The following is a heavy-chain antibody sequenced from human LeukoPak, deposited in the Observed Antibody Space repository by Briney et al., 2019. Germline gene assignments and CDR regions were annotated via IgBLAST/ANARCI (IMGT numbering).Heavy chain of an antibody. Sequence: SETLSLTCTVSGGSIRSSSYYWGWIRQPPGKGLEWIGSIYYSGSTYYNPSLKSRVTISVDTSKNQFSLKLSSVTAADTAVYYCASVPLKDCSGGSCYTENYYFDYWGQGTLVTVSS. J-gene: IGHJ4*02. CDR1: GGSIRSSSYY. CDR3: ASVPLKDCSGGSCYTENYYFDY. CDR2: IYYSGST. V-gene: IGHV4-39*07. D-gene: IGHD2-15*01.